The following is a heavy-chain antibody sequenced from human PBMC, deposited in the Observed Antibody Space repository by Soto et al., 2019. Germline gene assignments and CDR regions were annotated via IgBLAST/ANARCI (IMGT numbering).Heavy chain of an antibody. J-gene: IGHJ4*02. D-gene: IGHD3-10*01. CDR2: IYYSGST. V-gene: IGHV4-39*02. CDR1: GGSISSSSYY. Sequence: QLQLQESGPGLVKPSETLSLTCTVSGGSISSSSYYWGWIRQPPGKGLEWIGSIYYSGSTYYNPSHKCRATIPGDPSKNHFSLTRVPVPAADAAVYYWASPYYGPGSYYPVSANWAQETLAPVSS. CDR3: ASPYYGPGSYYPVSAN.